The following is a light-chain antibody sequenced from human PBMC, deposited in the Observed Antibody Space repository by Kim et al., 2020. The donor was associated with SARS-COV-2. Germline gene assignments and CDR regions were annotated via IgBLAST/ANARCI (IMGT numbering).Light chain of an antibody. CDR2: DVN. CDR3: CSYAGGYTQVA. J-gene: IGLJ2*01. V-gene: IGLV2-11*03. CDR1: SSDVGGYNY. Sequence: QAVTITCTGTSSDVGGYNYVAWYQQFPGNAARLMIYDVNKRPSGVRDRFSAAKSGNTASLTSSGLQADDEADYYCCSYAGGYTQVAFGGGTQLTVL.